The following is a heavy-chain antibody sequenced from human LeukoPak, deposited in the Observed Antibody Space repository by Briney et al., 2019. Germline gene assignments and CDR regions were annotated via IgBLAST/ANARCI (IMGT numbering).Heavy chain of an antibody. V-gene: IGHV4-31*03. CDR1: GGSISSGGYY. CDR2: IYYSGST. CDR3: ARDRYGDPNHLDY. Sequence: SETLSLTCTVSGGSISSGGYYWSWIRQHPGKGLEWIGYIYYSGSTYYNPSLKSRVTISVDTSKNQFSLKLSSVTAADTAVYYCARDRYGDPNHLDYWGQGTLVIVSS. J-gene: IGHJ4*02. D-gene: IGHD4-17*01.